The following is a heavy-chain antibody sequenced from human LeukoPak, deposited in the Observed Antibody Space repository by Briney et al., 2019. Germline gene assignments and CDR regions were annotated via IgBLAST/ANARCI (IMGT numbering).Heavy chain of an antibody. D-gene: IGHD4-17*01. Sequence: GGSLSLSCPASGFPLKIYPMHWARKAPGKGLEWLSVISHDGSDKNNADSVKGRVIISRDNSENTVYLQLNSLRPEDTAMYYCAREGVQTTVDAFDIWGLGTMVIVSS. CDR2: ISHDGSDK. J-gene: IGHJ3*02. V-gene: IGHV3-30*04. CDR3: AREGVQTTVDAFDI. CDR1: GFPLKIYP.